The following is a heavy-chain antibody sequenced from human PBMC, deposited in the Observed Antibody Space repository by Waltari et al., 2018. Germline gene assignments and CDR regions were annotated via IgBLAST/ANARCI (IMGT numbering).Heavy chain of an antibody. CDR2: IWYDGTNK. J-gene: IGHJ4*02. CDR1: GFTFSSYG. CDR3: ARGIADD. D-gene: IGHD6-13*01. Sequence: QVQLVESGGGVVQPGRSLRLSCTASGFTFSSYGMLWVRQAPGKRLEWVARIWYDGTNKNYADSVRGRFTISRDNSKNTLYLQMNSLRVEDTAVYYCARGIADDWGQGTLVTVSS. V-gene: IGHV3-33*01.